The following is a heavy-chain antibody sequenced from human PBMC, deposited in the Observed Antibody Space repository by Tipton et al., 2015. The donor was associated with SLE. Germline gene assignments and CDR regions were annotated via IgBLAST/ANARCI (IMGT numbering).Heavy chain of an antibody. V-gene: IGHV3-49*04. CDR3: TTGTLGRNRRWYFDL. Sequence: SLRLSCTASGFTFGDYAMSWVRQAPGKGLEWVGFIRSKAYGGTTEYAASVKGRSTISRDDSKNTLYLQMNSLKTEDTAVYYCTTGTLGRNRRWYFDLWGRGTLVTVSS. CDR1: GFTFGDYA. CDR2: IRSKAYGGTT. D-gene: IGHD1-14*01. J-gene: IGHJ2*01.